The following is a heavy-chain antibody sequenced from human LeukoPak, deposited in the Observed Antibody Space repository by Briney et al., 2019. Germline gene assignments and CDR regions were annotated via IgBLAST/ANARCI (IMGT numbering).Heavy chain of an antibody. J-gene: IGHJ3*02. CDR3: ATPLYYDSSTDAFDI. Sequence: ASVTVSCKVSGYTLTELSMHWVRQAPGKGLEWMGGFDPEDGETIYAQKFQGRVTMTEDTSTDTAYMELSSLRSEDTAVYYCATPLYYDSSTDAFDIWGQGTMVTVSS. CDR2: FDPEDGET. D-gene: IGHD3-22*01. CDR1: GYTLTELS. V-gene: IGHV1-24*01.